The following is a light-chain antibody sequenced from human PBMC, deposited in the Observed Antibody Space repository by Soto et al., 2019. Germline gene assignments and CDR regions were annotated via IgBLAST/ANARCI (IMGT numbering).Light chain of an antibody. Sequence: ELVLTQSPATLSLSPGARATLSCRASQSVSSYLAWYQQKPGQAPRLLIYDASNRATGIPARFSGSGSGTDLTITISSLEPEDGEVYYCQQYNYWPRTFGQGTKVEIK. CDR2: DAS. V-gene: IGKV3-11*01. CDR3: QQYNYWPRT. CDR1: QSVSSY. J-gene: IGKJ1*01.